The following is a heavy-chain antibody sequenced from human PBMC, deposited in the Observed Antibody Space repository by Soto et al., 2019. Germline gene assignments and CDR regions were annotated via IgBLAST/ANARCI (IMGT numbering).Heavy chain of an antibody. J-gene: IGHJ6*02. D-gene: IGHD1-26*01. V-gene: IGHV3-30-3*01. CDR2: ISYDGSNK. CDR3: ARDGAYSYYYGMDV. CDR1: GFTFSSYA. Sequence: LRLSCAASGFTFSSYAMHWVRQAPGKGLEWVAVISYDGSNKYYADSVKGRFTISRDNSKNTLYLQMNSLRAEDTAVYYCARDGAYSYYYGMDVWGQGTTVTVSS.